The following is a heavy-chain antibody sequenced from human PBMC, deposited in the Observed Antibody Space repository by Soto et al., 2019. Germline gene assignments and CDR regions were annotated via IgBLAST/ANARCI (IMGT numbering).Heavy chain of an antibody. D-gene: IGHD2-2*01. V-gene: IGHV1-69*08. J-gene: IGHJ6*03. CDR1: GGTFSSYT. CDR2: IIPILGIA. CDR3: ARDDSTSRLQAYYYMDV. Sequence: QVQLVQSGAEVKKPGSSVKVSCKASGGTFSSYTISWVRQAPGQGLEWMGRIIPILGIANYAQKFQGRVTITADKSTSTAYMELSSLRSEDTAVYYCARDDSTSRLQAYYYMDVWGKGTTVTGSS.